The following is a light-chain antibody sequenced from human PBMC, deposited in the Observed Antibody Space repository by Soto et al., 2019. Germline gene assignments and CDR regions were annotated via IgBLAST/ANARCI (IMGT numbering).Light chain of an antibody. V-gene: IGLV2-14*01. Sequence: QSALTQPASVSWSPGQSITISCTGTSSDVGAYNYVSWYQQHPGKAPKLMIYDVRNRPSGVSNRFSGSKSGNTASLTISGLRAEDEADYYCSSYTSSNTLVVFGGGTNSPS. CDR1: SSDVGAYNY. J-gene: IGLJ2*01. CDR3: SSYTSSNTLVV. CDR2: DVR.